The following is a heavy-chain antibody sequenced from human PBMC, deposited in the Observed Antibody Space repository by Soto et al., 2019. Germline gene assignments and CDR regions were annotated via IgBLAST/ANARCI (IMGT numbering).Heavy chain of an antibody. D-gene: IGHD6-13*01. J-gene: IGHJ5*02. CDR1: GFTFSSYS. V-gene: IGHV3-21*01. CDR2: ISSSSSYI. CDR3: ARDTAAAGISWFDP. Sequence: EVQLVESGGGLVKPGGSLRLSCAASGFTFSSYSMNWVRQAPGKGLEWVSSISSSSSYIFYADSVKGRFTISRDNAKNSPYLKMNSLRAEDTALYDCARDTAAAGISWFDPWGEGTLVTVSS.